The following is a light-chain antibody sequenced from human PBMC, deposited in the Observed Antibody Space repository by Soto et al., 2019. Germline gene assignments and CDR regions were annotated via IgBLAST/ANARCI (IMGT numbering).Light chain of an antibody. CDR3: SSYTNTSTLV. CDR2: DVS. V-gene: IGLV2-14*03. J-gene: IGLJ3*02. Sequence: QSALTQPASVSGSPGQSITISCTATSSDVGAYNLVSWYQQHPGRAPKLFIFDVSDRPSGVSTRFSGSKSGNTASLTISGLQAEDEAFYYCSSYTNTSTLVFGGGTKLTVL. CDR1: SSDVGAYNL.